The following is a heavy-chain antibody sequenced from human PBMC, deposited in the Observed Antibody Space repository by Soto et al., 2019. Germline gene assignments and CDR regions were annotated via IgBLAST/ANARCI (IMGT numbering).Heavy chain of an antibody. CDR2: IKQDGST. D-gene: IGHD3-22*01. CDR3: ARNYYDSSGGFDY. J-gene: IGHJ4*02. V-gene: IGHV3-7*03. CDR1: GFTFSSYW. Sequence: GSLRLSCAASGFTFSSYWMSWVRQAPGKGLEWVANIKQDGSTYYADSVKGRFTISRDNSKNTLYLQMNSLRAEDTAVYYCARNYYDSSGGFDYWGQGTLVTVSS.